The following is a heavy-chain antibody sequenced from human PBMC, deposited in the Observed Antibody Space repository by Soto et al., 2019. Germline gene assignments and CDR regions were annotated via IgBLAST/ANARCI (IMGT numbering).Heavy chain of an antibody. CDR2: IYYSGST. V-gene: IGHV4-39*01. Sequence: QLQLQESGPGLVKPSETLSLTCTVSGGSISSSSYYWGWIRQPPGKGLEWIGSIYYSGSTYYNPSLKSRVTISVDTSKNQFSLKLSSVTAADTAVYYCARHPGDTAMVIDYWGQGTLVTVSS. J-gene: IGHJ4*02. D-gene: IGHD5-18*01. CDR3: ARHPGDTAMVIDY. CDR1: GGSISSSSYY.